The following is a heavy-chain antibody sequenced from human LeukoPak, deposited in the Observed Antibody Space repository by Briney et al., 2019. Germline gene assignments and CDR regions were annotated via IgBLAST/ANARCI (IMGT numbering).Heavy chain of an antibody. CDR3: AAVGEWLSNAFNT. CDR1: GFTFSIAW. Sequence: GGSLRLSCAASGFTFSIAWMSGVRQAPGKGLEWVGRIKSRGDGETRDYAAPVKDRFILSRDDSKNTLYLQMNSLRTEDTAIYYCAAVGEWLSNAFNTWGQGTLVTVSA. V-gene: IGHV3-15*01. D-gene: IGHD3-3*01. CDR2: IKSRGDGETR. J-gene: IGHJ3*02.